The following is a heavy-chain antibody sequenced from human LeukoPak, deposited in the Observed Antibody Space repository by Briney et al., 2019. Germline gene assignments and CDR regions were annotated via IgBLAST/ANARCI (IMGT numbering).Heavy chain of an antibody. D-gene: IGHD3-9*01. CDR3: AHSGGGSYYDILTGYYTQKWFDP. CDR2: IYWDDDE. J-gene: IGHJ5*02. CDR1: GFSLSTSGVG. V-gene: IGHV2-5*02. Sequence: SGPTLVNPTQTLTLTCTFSGFSLSTSGVGVGWIRQPPGKALEWLALIYWDDDERYSPSLKSRLTITKDTSKNQVVLTMTNMDPVDTATYYCAHSGGGSYYDILTGYYTQKWFDPWGQGTLVTVSS.